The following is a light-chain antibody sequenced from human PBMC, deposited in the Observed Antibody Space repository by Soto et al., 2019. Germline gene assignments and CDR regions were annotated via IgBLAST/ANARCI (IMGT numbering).Light chain of an antibody. J-gene: IGLJ1*01. CDR3: CSYAGSYPYYV. V-gene: IGLV2-11*01. CDR1: SSDVGAYDY. CDR2: DVT. Sequence: QSALTQPRSVSVSPGQSVTLSCTGTSSDVGAYDYVSWYQQLPGKAPKLIIYDVTKRPSGVPDRFSGSKSGNTASLTISGLQAEDEADYHCCSYAGSYPYYVFGPGTKLTVL.